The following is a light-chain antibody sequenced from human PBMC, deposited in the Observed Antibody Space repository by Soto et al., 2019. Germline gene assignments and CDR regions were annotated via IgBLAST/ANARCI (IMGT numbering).Light chain of an antibody. CDR2: EVT. Sequence: QSALTQPPSASGSPGQSVTISCTGTSDDVGTYNFVSWYQQHPGKAPKLTIYEVTKRPSAVPDRFSGSKSGNTASLTVSGLQAEDEADYYCSSYAGFNKVLFGGGTKLTVL. V-gene: IGLV2-8*01. CDR3: SSYAGFNKVL. J-gene: IGLJ2*01. CDR1: SDDVGTYNF.